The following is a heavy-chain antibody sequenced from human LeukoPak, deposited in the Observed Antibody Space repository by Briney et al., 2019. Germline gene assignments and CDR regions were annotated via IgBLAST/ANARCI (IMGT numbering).Heavy chain of an antibody. J-gene: IGHJ4*02. CDR3: AKDPYMSSTALDY. V-gene: IGHV3-33*06. CDR2: IWYDGSNK. D-gene: IGHD6-6*01. CDR1: GFTFSSYG. Sequence: PGRSLRLSCAASGFTFSSYGMHWVRQAPGKGLEWVALIWYDGSNKYYADSVKGRFTISRDNFNNTLYLQMNSLRVEDTAVYYCAKDPYMSSTALDYWGQGTLVTVSS.